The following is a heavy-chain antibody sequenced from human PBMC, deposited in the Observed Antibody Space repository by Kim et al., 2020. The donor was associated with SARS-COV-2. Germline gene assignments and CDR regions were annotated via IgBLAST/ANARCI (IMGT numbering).Heavy chain of an antibody. CDR1: GYTFTSYY. Sequence: ASVKVSCKASGYTFTSYYMHWVRQAPGQGLEWMGIINPSGGSTSYAQKFQGRVTMTRDTSTSTVYMELSSLRSEDTAVYYCARDHLVRPSSGSYYNIGARYAYYFDYWGQGTLVTVSS. V-gene: IGHV1-46*01. J-gene: IGHJ4*02. CDR3: ARDHLVRPSSGSYYNIGARYAYYFDY. D-gene: IGHD3-10*01. CDR2: INPSGGST.